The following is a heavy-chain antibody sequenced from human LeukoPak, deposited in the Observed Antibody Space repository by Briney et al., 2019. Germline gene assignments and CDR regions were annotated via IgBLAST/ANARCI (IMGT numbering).Heavy chain of an antibody. CDR2: ISWNSGSI. J-gene: IGHJ6*02. D-gene: IGHD2-15*01. Sequence: PGGSLRLSCAASGFTFDDYAMHWVRQAPGKGLEWVSGISWNSGSIGYADSVKGRFTISRDNAKNTLYLQMNSLRVEDTAVYYCVGFYSGMDVWGQGTTVTVSS. CDR3: VGFYSGMDV. V-gene: IGHV3-9*01. CDR1: GFTFDDYA.